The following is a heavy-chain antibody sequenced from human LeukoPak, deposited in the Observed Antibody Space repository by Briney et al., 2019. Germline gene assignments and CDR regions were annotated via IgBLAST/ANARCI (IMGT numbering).Heavy chain of an antibody. CDR1: GGSISSYY. V-gene: IGHV4-59*08. D-gene: IGHD4-17*01. CDR3: ARHDYGDYAYWYFDL. Sequence: SETLSLTCTVSGGSISSYYWSWIRQPPGKGLEWIGYIYYSGSTNYNPSLKSRVTISVHTSKNQFSLKLSSVTAADTAVYYCARHDYGDYAYWYFDLWGRGTLVTVSS. CDR2: IYYSGST. J-gene: IGHJ2*01.